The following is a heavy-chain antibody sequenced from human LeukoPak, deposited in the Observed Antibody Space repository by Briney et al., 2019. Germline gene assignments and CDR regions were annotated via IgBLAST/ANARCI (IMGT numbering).Heavy chain of an antibody. CDR1: GFTFGSYA. J-gene: IGHJ4*02. V-gene: IGHV3-30*01. Sequence: AGGSLRLSCAASGFTFGSYAMHWVRQAPGKGLEWVAVISYDGSNKYYADSVKGRFTISRDNSKNTLYLQMNSLRAEDTAVYYCARDGDWNYVFDYWGQGTLVTASS. CDR3: ARDGDWNYVFDY. CDR2: ISYDGSNK. D-gene: IGHD1-7*01.